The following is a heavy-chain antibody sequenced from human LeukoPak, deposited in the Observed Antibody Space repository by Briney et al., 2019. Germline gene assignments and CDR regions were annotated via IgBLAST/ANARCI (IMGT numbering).Heavy chain of an antibody. D-gene: IGHD3-3*01. CDR2: TYYRSKWYN. V-gene: IGHV6-1*01. J-gene: IGHJ4*02. Sequence: SQTLSLTCANSGDSVSSNSAAWNWIRQSPSRGLEWLGRTYYRSKWYNDYAVSVKSRITINPDTSKNQFSLQLNSVTPEDTAVYYCARSEGTVYDFWSGYSKGSYYFDYWGQGTLVTVSS. CDR3: ARSEGTVYDFWSGYSKGSYYFDY. CDR1: GDSVSSNSAA.